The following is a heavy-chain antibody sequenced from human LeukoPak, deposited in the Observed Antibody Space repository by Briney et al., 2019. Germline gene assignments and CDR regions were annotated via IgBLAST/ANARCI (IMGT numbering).Heavy chain of an antibody. V-gene: IGHV4-38-2*02. CDR1: GYSISSGYY. CDR3: ARTYSSAFDP. CDR2: VYHSGST. Sequence: SETLSLTCTVSGYSISSGYYWAWIRQPPGKGLEFLGSVYHSGSTYDNPSLKSRVTISMDTSNNQFSLRLTSLTAGDTAVYYCARTYSSAFDPWGQGTLVTVSS. D-gene: IGHD6-13*01. J-gene: IGHJ5*02.